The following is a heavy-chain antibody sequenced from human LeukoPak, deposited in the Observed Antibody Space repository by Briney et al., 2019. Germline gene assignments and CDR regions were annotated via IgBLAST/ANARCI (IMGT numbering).Heavy chain of an antibody. CDR1: GFTFSSYS. V-gene: IGHV3-21*01. Sequence: GGSLRLSCAASGFTFSSYSMNWVRQAPGKGLEWVSSISSSSSYIYYADSVKGRFTISRDNAKNSLYLQMNSLRAEDTAVYYCVKDHDWGAFHIWGQGTMVTVSS. CDR3: VKDHDWGAFHI. CDR2: ISSSSSYI. D-gene: IGHD7-27*01. J-gene: IGHJ3*02.